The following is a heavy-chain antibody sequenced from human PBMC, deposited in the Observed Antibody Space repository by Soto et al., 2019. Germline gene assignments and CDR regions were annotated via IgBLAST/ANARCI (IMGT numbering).Heavy chain of an antibody. CDR1: GYTFTSYY. CDR3: ARDLAHYYDSSGFDY. Sequence: QVQLVQSGAEVKKPGASVKVSCKASGYTFTSYYMHWVRQAPGQGLEWMGIINPSGGSTSYAQKFRGRVDMTRDTSTSTVYMELSSLRSEDTAVYYCARDLAHYYDSSGFDYWGQGTLVTVSS. V-gene: IGHV1-46*01. J-gene: IGHJ4*02. D-gene: IGHD3-22*01. CDR2: INPSGGST.